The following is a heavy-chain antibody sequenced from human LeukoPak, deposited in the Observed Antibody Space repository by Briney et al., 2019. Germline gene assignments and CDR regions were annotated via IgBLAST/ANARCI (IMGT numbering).Heavy chain of an antibody. Sequence: GGSLRLSCAASGFTFSDYHMTWIRQAPGKGLEWVSYISGSSIYTRYADSVKGRFTISRDNAKNSLYLQMNSLRAEDTALYYCVRDISGYYFDYRGQGTLVTVSS. J-gene: IGHJ4*02. CDR3: VRDISGYYFDY. V-gene: IGHV3-11*05. CDR1: GFTFSDYH. CDR2: ISGSSIYT. D-gene: IGHD3-22*01.